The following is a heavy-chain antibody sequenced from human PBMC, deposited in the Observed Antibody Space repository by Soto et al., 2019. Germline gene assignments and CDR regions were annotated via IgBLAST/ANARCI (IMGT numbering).Heavy chain of an antibody. CDR1: EFTFTYAW. CDR3: TPLYYGH. Sequence: EVQLVESGGDLVKPGGSLRLSCAASEFTFTYAWMSWVRQAPGKGLEWVGRIKSKTDGGTTDYAAPGKGRFTISRDESQNTLYLQMNSLKTEDTAVYYCTPLYYGHWGQGTLVAVPS. CDR2: IKSKTDGGTT. D-gene: IGHD3-16*02. J-gene: IGHJ4*02. V-gene: IGHV3-15*01.